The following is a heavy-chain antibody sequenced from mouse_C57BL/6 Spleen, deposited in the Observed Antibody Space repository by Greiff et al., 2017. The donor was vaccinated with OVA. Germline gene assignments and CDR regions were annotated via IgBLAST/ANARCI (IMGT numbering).Heavy chain of an antibody. Sequence: ESGPGLVKPSQSLSLTCSVTGYSITSGYYWNWIRQFPGNKLEWMGYISYDGSNNYNPSLKNRISITRDTSKNQFFLKLNSVTTEDTATYYCARDIVASMDYWGQGTSVTVSS. J-gene: IGHJ4*01. D-gene: IGHD1-1*01. V-gene: IGHV3-6*01. CDR3: ARDIVASMDY. CDR1: GYSITSGYY. CDR2: ISYDGSN.